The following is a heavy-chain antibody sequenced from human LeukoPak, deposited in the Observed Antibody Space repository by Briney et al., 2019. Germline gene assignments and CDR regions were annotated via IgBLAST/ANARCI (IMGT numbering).Heavy chain of an antibody. Sequence: GGSLRLSCAASGFTFSSYGMHWVRQAPGKGLEWVAVIWYDGSNKYYADSVKGRFTISRDNSKNTLYLQMNSLRAEDTAVYYCAGGIAVAGAFDYWGQGTLVTVSS. D-gene: IGHD6-19*01. J-gene: IGHJ4*02. CDR3: AGGIAVAGAFDY. CDR2: IWYDGSNK. V-gene: IGHV3-33*01. CDR1: GFTFSSYG.